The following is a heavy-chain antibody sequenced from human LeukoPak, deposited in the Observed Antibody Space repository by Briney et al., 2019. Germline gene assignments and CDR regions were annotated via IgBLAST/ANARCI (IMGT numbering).Heavy chain of an antibody. D-gene: IGHD2-8*02. J-gene: IGHJ4*02. CDR2: IYPSAST. CDR3: ARGPLWYYFDY. Sequence: IVLIYPSASTTYTPSLKTRVTISVDTSKNQFSLKLSSVTAADTAVYYCARGPLWYYFDYWGQGTLVTVSS. V-gene: IGHV4-61*02.